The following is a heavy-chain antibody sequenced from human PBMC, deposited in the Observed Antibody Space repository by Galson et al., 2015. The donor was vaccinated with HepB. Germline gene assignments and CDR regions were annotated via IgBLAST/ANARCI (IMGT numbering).Heavy chain of an antibody. D-gene: IGHD5-24*01. V-gene: IGHV3-23*01. Sequence: SLRLSCAASGFTFSSYAMSWVRQAPGKGLEWVPAISGSGGSTYYADSVKGRFTISRDNSKNTLYLQMNSLRAEDTAVYYCAKARRTGLRWLQTPFDYWGQGTLVTVSP. CDR1: GFTFSSYA. J-gene: IGHJ4*02. CDR2: ISGSGGST. CDR3: AKARRTGLRWLQTPFDY.